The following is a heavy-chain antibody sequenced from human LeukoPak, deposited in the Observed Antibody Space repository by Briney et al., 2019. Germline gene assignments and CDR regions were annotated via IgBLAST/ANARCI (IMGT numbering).Heavy chain of an antibody. V-gene: IGHV3-20*04. CDR2: INWNGCST. Sequence: GGSLRLSCAASGFTFDDYAMSWVRQAPGKGLEWVSGINWNGCSTVYADSVKGRFTISRDNAKNSLYLQMDSLRAEDTALYYCARYYYDTSGEIFDYWGQGTLVTVSS. CDR1: GFTFDDYA. J-gene: IGHJ4*02. D-gene: IGHD3-22*01. CDR3: ARYYYDTSGEIFDY.